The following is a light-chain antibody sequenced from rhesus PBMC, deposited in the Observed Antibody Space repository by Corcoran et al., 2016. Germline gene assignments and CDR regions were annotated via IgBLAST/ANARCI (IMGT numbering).Light chain of an antibody. CDR3: QHYYDNPLT. CDR1: QNIYSN. Sequence: DIQMTQSPSALSASVGDRVTISCRASQNIYSNLAWYQQKPGKAPKLLIYAASSLQTGIPRRFSGSGSVTDFTLTISSLQPEDSAAYYCQHYYDNPLTFGGGTKVELK. CDR2: AAS. J-gene: IGKJ4*01. V-gene: IGKV1S12*01.